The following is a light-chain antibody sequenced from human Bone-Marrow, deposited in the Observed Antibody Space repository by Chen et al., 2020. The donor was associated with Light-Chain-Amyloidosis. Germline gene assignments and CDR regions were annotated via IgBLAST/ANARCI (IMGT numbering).Light chain of an antibody. J-gene: IGKJ4*01. CDR2: GSS. CDR1: QTISSNY. CDR3: QQYGTSPLT. Sequence: EIVLMQSQATLSLSPGEGANLSCRASQTISSNYLTWYQQKFGQAPRLLIYGSSSRATGIPDRFTGSGSGTDFTLTINRLEPEDFAMYYCQQYGTSPLTFGGGTKVEIK. V-gene: IGKV3-20*01.